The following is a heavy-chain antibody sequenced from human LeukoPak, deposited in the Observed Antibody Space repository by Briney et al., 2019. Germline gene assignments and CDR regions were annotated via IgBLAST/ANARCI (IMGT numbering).Heavy chain of an antibody. J-gene: IGHJ4*02. D-gene: IGHD2-15*01. Sequence: SETLSLTCTVSGGSISSSTYYWGWFRQPPGKGLEWIAYINYSGNTYYDPSLKSRVTISVDTSRNQFSLTLTSVTASDTAVYYCARHKTYSSVFDSWGQGTLVTVTS. V-gene: IGHV4-39*01. CDR2: INYSGNT. CDR3: ARHKTYSSVFDS. CDR1: GGSISSSTYY.